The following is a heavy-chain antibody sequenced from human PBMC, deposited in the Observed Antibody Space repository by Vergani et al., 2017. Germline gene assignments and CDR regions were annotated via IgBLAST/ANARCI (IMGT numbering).Heavy chain of an antibody. J-gene: IGHJ3*01. CDR1: GGSISTGISY. CDR2: ISYLGTT. Sequence: QVQLQESGPGLVKPSQTLSLTCSVSGGSISTGISYWSWLRQPPGGALVWIGYISYLGTTYYNPSLESRISMSVDTSKNQFSLKLSSVTAADTAVYYCATFYYDSGTFPPDDAFDVWGQGTMVTVSS. V-gene: IGHV4-30-4*08. D-gene: IGHD3-10*01. CDR3: ATFYYDSGTFPPDDAFDV.